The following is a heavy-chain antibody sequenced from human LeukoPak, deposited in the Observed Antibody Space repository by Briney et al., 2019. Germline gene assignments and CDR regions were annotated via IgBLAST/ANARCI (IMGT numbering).Heavy chain of an antibody. J-gene: IGHJ2*01. CDR1: GGSLATTIV. CDR2: TGTT. Sequence: SETLSRTCTLSGGSLATTIVLGLDPPAPTEVAGVDYTGTTYYNPSLKSPVTISVDTSKNQFSLKVNSVAAADTAVYYCARHGPAGDQQLTPYWYFDLWGRGTLVTVSS. V-gene: IGHV4-39*01. D-gene: IGHD2-2*01. CDR3: ARHGPAGDQQLTPYWYFDL.